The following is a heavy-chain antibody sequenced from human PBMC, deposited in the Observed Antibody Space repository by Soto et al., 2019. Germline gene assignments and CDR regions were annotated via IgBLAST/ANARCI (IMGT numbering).Heavy chain of an antibody. CDR2: IYYSGST. CDR1: GGSISSGGYY. J-gene: IGHJ4*02. D-gene: IGHD3-3*01. V-gene: IGHV4-31*03. CDR3: ARTSYDQYYFDN. Sequence: PSETLSLTCTVSGGSISSGGYYWTWIRQHPGKGLEWIGYIYYSGSTYYNPSLRSRVTISVDTSKNQFSLKLSSVTAADTAVYYCARTSYDQYYFDNWGQGTLVTVSS.